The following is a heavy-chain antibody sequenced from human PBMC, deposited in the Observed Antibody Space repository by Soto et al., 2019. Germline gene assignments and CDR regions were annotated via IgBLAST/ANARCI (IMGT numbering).Heavy chain of an antibody. CDR2: ISSNGGTT. J-gene: IGHJ1*01. Sequence: PGVSLRLSCSASGFTFSSYAMHWVRQAPGKGLENASGISSNGGTTYYVDSVRGSFIISRDNSKNTLYLQMTSLKTEDTGVYYCVKDPGAVTGDEYFQLWGLGTLVTVSS. V-gene: IGHV3-64D*06. CDR3: VKDPGAVTGDEYFQL. D-gene: IGHD6-19*01. CDR1: GFTFSSYA.